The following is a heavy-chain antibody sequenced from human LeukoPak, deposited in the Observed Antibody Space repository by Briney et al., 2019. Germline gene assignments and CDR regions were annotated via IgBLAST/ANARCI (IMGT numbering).Heavy chain of an antibody. CDR3: ARAEMQVGSCTSTNCLFDH. CDR2: IKTDGSDT. Sequence: PGGSLRLSCAASGFTFSSYWMHWVRQVPGKGLVWVSRIKTDGSDTTYADSVKGRFTISRDNARNTLFLQMNSLTVEDTAVYYCARAEMQVGSCTSTNCLFDHWGQGTLVTVSS. D-gene: IGHD2-2*01. J-gene: IGHJ4*02. CDR1: GFTFSSYW. V-gene: IGHV3-74*01.